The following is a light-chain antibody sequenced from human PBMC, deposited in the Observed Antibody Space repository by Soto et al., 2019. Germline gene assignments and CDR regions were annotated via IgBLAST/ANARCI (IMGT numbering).Light chain of an antibody. J-gene: IGLJ3*02. V-gene: IGLV2-8*01. CDR1: SSDVGAYNY. Sequence: QSALTQPPSASGSPGQSVTISCTGTSSDVGAYNYVSWYQQHPGKAPKLMIYDVSKRPSGVPDRFSGSKSGNTASLTVSGLQAEDEADFYCISYAGSSIGVFGGGTTVTVL. CDR3: ISYAGSSIGV. CDR2: DVS.